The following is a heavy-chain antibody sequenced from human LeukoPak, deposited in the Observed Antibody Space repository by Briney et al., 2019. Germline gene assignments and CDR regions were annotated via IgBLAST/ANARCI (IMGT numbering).Heavy chain of an antibody. J-gene: IGHJ6*02. CDR1: GFTFSSYA. CDR3: ASEYSSSSVNYGMDV. D-gene: IGHD6-6*01. V-gene: IGHV3-30-3*01. CDR2: ISYDGSNK. Sequence: GGSLRLSCAASGFTFSSYAMHRVRQAPGKGLEWVAVISYDGSNKYYADSVKGRFTISRDNSKNTLYLQMNSLRAEDTAVYYCASEYSSSSVNYGMDVWGQGTTVTVSS.